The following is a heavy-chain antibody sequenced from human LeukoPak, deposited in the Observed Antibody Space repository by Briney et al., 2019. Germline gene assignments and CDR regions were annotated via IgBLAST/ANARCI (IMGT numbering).Heavy chain of an antibody. CDR3: AKDEVVISSNWFDP. J-gene: IGHJ5*02. CDR1: GFTFSSYA. D-gene: IGHD3-22*01. Sequence: PGGSLRLSCSASGFTFSSYAMHWVRQAPGQGLEYVSAISSSGGGTYYADSVKGRFTISRDNSKNTLYLQMNSLRAEDTAVYYCAKDEVVISSNWFDPWGQGTLVTVSS. CDR2: ISSSGGGT. V-gene: IGHV3-64*04.